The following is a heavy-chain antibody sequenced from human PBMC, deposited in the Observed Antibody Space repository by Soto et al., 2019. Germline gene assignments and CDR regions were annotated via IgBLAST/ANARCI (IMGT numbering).Heavy chain of an antibody. CDR2: INPNSGGT. D-gene: IGHD6-6*01. J-gene: IGHJ4*01. V-gene: IGHV1-2*02. CDR1: GYTFTGYY. CDR3: ASPRWRAAPYDH. Sequence: QVQLVQSGAEVKKPGASVKVSCKASGYTFTGYYMHWVRQAPGQGLEWMGWINPNSGGTNYAQKCQGRVTMTRDTSISTAYMELSRLRSDDTAVYYCASPRWRAAPYDHWGHGTLVTVSS.